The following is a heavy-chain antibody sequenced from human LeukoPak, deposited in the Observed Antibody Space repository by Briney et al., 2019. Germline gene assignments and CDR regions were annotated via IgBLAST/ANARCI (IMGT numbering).Heavy chain of an antibody. V-gene: IGHV3-7*01. CDR1: GFTVSSYG. CDR3: ARGSGSYLTSRERPIDY. Sequence: GRSLRLSCAASGFTVSSYGMHWVRQAPGKGLEWVANIKQDGSEKYYVDSVKGRFTISRDNAKNSLYLQMNSLRAEDTAVYYCARGSGSYLTSRERPIDYWGQGTLVTVSS. D-gene: IGHD1-26*01. J-gene: IGHJ4*02. CDR2: IKQDGSEK.